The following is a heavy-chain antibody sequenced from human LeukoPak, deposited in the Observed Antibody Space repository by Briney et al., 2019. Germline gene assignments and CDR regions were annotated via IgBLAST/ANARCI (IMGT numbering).Heavy chain of an antibody. J-gene: IGHJ4*02. Sequence: PGGSLRLSCAASGFTFSSYGMHWVRQAPGKGLEWVAVIWYDGSNKYYADSVKGRFTIPRDNSKNTLYLQMNSLRAEDTAVYYCAKGLVLAPVIVGIDYWGQGTLVTVSS. V-gene: IGHV3-33*06. CDR2: IWYDGSNK. CDR3: AKGLVLAPVIVGIDY. D-gene: IGHD1-26*01. CDR1: GFTFSSYG.